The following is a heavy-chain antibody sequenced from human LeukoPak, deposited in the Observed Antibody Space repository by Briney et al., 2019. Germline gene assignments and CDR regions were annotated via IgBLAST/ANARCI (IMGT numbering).Heavy chain of an antibody. CDR2: IYYSGST. D-gene: IGHD3-10*01. V-gene: IGHV4-39*07. Sequence: PSETLSLTCTVSGGSISSNSYYWGWIRQPPGKGLEWIGSIYYSGSTYYNPSLKSRLTISVDTSKNQFSLKLSSVTAADTAVYYCARDRGSPKTYYYGMDVWGQGTTVTVSS. CDR1: GGSISSNSYY. J-gene: IGHJ6*02. CDR3: ARDRGSPKTYYYGMDV.